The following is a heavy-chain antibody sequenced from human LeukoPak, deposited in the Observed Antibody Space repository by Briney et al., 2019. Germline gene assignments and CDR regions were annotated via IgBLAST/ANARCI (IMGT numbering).Heavy chain of an antibody. V-gene: IGHV1-69*13. Sequence: ASMKVSCKASGGTFSSYAISWVRQAPGQGLEWMGGIIPIFGTANYAQKFQGRVTITADESTSTAYMELSSLRSEDTAVYYCARARVEYSSSPKSDFDYWGQGTLVTVSS. D-gene: IGHD6-13*01. CDR1: GGTFSSYA. J-gene: IGHJ4*02. CDR3: ARARVEYSSSPKSDFDY. CDR2: IIPIFGTA.